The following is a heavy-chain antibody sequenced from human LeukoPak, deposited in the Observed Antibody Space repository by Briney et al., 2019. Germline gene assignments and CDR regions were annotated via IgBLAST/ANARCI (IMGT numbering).Heavy chain of an antibody. CDR3: ARGGGIFGVLTTAHYYGIDV. J-gene: IGHJ6*02. D-gene: IGHD3-3*01. V-gene: IGHV1-69*13. Sequence: SVKVSCEASGGTFTNSAISWVRQAPGQGLEWMGGINPIFRTANYAQQFQDRVTIIADESTSTAYMELSLLKFEDTAVYYCARGGGIFGVLTTAHYYGIDVWGQGTTVTVSS. CDR1: GGTFTNSA. CDR2: INPIFRTA.